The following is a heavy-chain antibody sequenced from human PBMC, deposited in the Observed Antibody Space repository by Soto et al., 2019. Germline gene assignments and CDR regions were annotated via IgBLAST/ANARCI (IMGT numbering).Heavy chain of an antibody. Sequence: QITLKESGPTLVKPTQTLTLTCTFSGFSLSTSGVGVGWIRQPPGKALEWLALIYWDDDKRYSPSLKSRLTITKDTSKHQVVLTMTNMDPVDTATYYCAHRRYDTAMTTFDYWGQGTLVTVSS. CDR1: GFSLSTSGVG. CDR2: IYWDDDK. CDR3: AHRRYDTAMTTFDY. D-gene: IGHD5-18*01. V-gene: IGHV2-5*02. J-gene: IGHJ4*02.